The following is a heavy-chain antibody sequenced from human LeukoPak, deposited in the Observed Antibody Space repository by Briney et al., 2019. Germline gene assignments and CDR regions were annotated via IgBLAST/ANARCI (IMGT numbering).Heavy chain of an antibody. V-gene: IGHV4-59*01. CDR2: IYFTGFT. CDR1: YGSISGYY. Sequence: SETLSLTCTVSYGSISGYYWSWIRQSPGKGLEWIGYIYFTGFTHYNPSLKSRVTMSVDMSKYQFSLNLNSVTAADTAVYYCARDAYGGNSWGWFDPWGQGTLVTVSA. D-gene: IGHD4-23*01. CDR3: ARDAYGGNSWGWFDP. J-gene: IGHJ5*02.